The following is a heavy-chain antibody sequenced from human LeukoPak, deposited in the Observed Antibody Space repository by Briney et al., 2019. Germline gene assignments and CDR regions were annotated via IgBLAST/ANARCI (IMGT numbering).Heavy chain of an antibody. D-gene: IGHD1-26*01. J-gene: IGHJ4*02. V-gene: IGHV3-30*03. CDR3: ARQGRSGASYSGLDS. Sequence: PGGSLRLSCAASGFTFSSYGMHWVRQAPGKGLEWVAVISYDGSNKYYADSVKGRFTISRDNSKNTLYLQMNSLRAEDTAVYYCARQGRSGASYSGLDSWGQGTLVTVSS. CDR2: ISYDGSNK. CDR1: GFTFSSYG.